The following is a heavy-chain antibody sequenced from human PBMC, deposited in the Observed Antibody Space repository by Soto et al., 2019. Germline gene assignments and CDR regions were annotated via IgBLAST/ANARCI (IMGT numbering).Heavy chain of an antibody. D-gene: IGHD3-22*01. Sequence: EVHLVESGGGLVKPGGSLRLSCAASGFTFSNAWINWVRQAPGKGLEWVGRIKSKPDGGTTDFAAPVKVRFAISRDDSKVMVYLQMNSLKTEDTCRCCCTTDSYSTMIVGRFDYWGHGTLVTVSS. CDR1: GFTFSNAW. CDR2: IKSKPDGGTT. V-gene: IGHV3-15*07. J-gene: IGHJ4*01. CDR3: TTDSYSTMIVGRFDY.